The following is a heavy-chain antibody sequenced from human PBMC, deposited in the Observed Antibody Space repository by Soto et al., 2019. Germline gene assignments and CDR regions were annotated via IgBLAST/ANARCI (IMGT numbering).Heavy chain of an antibody. CDR1: GFTFSSYG. Sequence: QVQLVESGGGVVQPGRSLRLSCAASGFTFSSYGMHWVRQAPGKGLEWVAVIWYDGSNKYYADSVKGRFTISRDNSKNTLYLQMNSLRAEDTAVYYCARDLNTMGNMGVWGQGTTVTVSS. CDR2: IWYDGSNK. CDR3: ARDLNTMGNMGV. D-gene: IGHD3-10*01. V-gene: IGHV3-33*01. J-gene: IGHJ6*02.